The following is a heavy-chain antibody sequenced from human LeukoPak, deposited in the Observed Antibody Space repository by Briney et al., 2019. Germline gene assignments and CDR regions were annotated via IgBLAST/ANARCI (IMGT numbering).Heavy chain of an antibody. Sequence: PGGSLRLSCAASGFTFSTYAMNWVRQAPGRGLEWVSAISDSAGTTYYADSVKGRFTISRDNSKNTLYLQMNSLRAEDTAVYYCAKDTTLIRGRTRGGAFVIWGQGTMVTVSS. D-gene: IGHD3-10*01. CDR1: GFTFSTYA. V-gene: IGHV3-23*01. J-gene: IGHJ3*02. CDR3: AKDTTLIRGRTRGGAFVI. CDR2: ISDSAGTT.